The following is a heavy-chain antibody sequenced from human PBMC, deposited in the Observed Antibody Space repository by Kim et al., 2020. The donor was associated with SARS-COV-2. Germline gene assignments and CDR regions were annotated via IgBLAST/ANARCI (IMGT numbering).Heavy chain of an antibody. CDR1: GFTFSSYA. CDR2: ISYDGSNK. Sequence: GGSLRLSCAASGFTFSSYAMHWVRQAPGKGLEWVAVISYDGSNKYYADSVKGRFTISRDNSKNTLYLQMNSLRAEDTAVYYCARLSLRIAVAGTLDYWGQGTLVTVSS. J-gene: IGHJ4*02. V-gene: IGHV3-30-3*01. D-gene: IGHD6-19*01. CDR3: ARLSLRIAVAGTLDY.